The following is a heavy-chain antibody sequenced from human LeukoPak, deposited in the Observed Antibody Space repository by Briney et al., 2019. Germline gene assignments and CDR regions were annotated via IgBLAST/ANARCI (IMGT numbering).Heavy chain of an antibody. CDR1: GYTFSGYY. J-gene: IGHJ5*02. Sequence: ASVKVSCKASGYTFSGYYMHWVRQAPGQGLEWMGWINPKSGGTNEAQKFHDRVTMTRDTSIRTAYMELSRLRSDDTAVYYCARNPPNLRYFDWLSGPENWFDPWGQGTLVTVSS. V-gene: IGHV1-2*02. D-gene: IGHD3-9*01. CDR3: ARNPPNLRYFDWLSGPENWFDP. CDR2: INPKSGGT.